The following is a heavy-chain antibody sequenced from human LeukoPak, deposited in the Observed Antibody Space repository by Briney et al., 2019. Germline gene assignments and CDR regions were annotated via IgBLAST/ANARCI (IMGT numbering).Heavy chain of an antibody. CDR2: ISGSGGST. J-gene: IGHJ4*02. CDR1: GFTFSSYA. Sequence: GGSLRLSCAASGFTFSSYAMSWVRQAPGKGLEWVSAISGSGGSTYYADSVKGRSTISRDNSKNTLYLQMNSLRAEDTAVYYCATTGMVYAILFDYWGQGTLVTVSS. D-gene: IGHD2-8*01. V-gene: IGHV3-23*01. CDR3: ATTGMVYAILFDY.